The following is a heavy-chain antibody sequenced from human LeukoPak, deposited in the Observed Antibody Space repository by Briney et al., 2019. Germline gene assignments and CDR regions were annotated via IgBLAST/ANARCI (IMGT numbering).Heavy chain of an antibody. CDR2: IYYSGST. D-gene: IGHD3-10*01. CDR1: GGSISSSSYY. V-gene: IGHV4-39*01. CDR3: ARRVIRVRGVYYFDY. J-gene: IGHJ4*02. Sequence: ETLSLTCTVSGGSISSSSYYWGWIRQPPGKGLEWIESIYYSGSTYYNPSLKSRVTISVDTSKNQFSLKLSSVTAADTAVYYCARRVIRVRGVYYFDYWGQGTLVTVSS.